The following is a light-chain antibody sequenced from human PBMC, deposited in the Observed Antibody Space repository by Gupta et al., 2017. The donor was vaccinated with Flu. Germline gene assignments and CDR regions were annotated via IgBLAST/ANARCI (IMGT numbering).Light chain of an antibody. CDR1: QNIITY. J-gene: IGKJ1*01. CDR3: QQTYRTPPT. Sequence: DFQMTQSPSSLSASVGDRVTITCRASQNIITYLHWYQQKPGNAPKLLIYAASSLQGGVPSRFSGGGSGTEFTLTISRLQPEDFATYYCQQTYRTPPTFGQGTKVEIK. V-gene: IGKV1-39*01. CDR2: AAS.